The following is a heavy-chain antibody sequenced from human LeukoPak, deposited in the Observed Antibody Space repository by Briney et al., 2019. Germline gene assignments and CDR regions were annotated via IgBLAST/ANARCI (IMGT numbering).Heavy chain of an antibody. Sequence: ASVKVSCKASGGTFSSYAISWVRQAPGQGLEWMGGIIPIFGTANYAQKFQGRVTITADESTSTAYMELSSLRSEDTAVYYCARSQKYSSSWYRTYYYYYGMNVWGQGTTVTVSS. CDR2: IIPIFGTA. CDR3: ARSQKYSSSWYRTYYYYYGMNV. CDR1: GGTFSSYA. V-gene: IGHV1-69*01. D-gene: IGHD6-13*01. J-gene: IGHJ6*02.